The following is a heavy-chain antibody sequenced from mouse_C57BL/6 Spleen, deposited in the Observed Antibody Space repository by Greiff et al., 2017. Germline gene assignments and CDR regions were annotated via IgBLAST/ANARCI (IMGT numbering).Heavy chain of an antibody. Sequence: EVMLVESGGGLVKPGGSLKLSCAASGFTFSSYTMSWVRQTPEKRLEWVATISGGGGNTYYPDSVKGRFTISIDNAKNTLYLQMSSLRSEDTAVYYCARHEGCYRYFDVWGTGTTVTVAA. J-gene: IGHJ1*03. CDR2: ISGGGGNT. V-gene: IGHV5-9*01. CDR1: GFTFSSYT. D-gene: IGHD6-1*01. CDR3: ARHEGCYRYFDV.